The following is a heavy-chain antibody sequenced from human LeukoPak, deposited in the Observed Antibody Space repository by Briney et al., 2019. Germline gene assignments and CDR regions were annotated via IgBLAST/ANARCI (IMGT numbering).Heavy chain of an antibody. CDR3: AKGDYGYYYYYGMDV. Sequence: PGGSLRLSCAASGFTFDDYAMHWVRQAPGKGLEWVSGISWNSGSIGYADSVKGRFTISRDNAKNSLYLQMNSLRAEDTALYYCAKGDYGYYYYYGMDVWGQGTTVTVSS. V-gene: IGHV3-9*01. J-gene: IGHJ6*02. CDR2: ISWNSGSI. CDR1: GFTFDDYA. D-gene: IGHD4-17*01.